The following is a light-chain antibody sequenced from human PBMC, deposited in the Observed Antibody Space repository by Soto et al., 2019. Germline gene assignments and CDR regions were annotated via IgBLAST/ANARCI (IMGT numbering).Light chain of an antibody. CDR3: SSYAGSNNYVV. CDR1: SSDVGGYNY. Sequence: QSALTQPPSASGSPGQSVTISCTGTSSDVGGYNYVSWYQQHPGKAPKLMIYEVSNRPSGVPDRFSGSKSGNTASLTVSGLQAEDVADYYCSSYAGSNNYVVFGGGTKLTVL. J-gene: IGLJ2*01. V-gene: IGLV2-8*01. CDR2: EVS.